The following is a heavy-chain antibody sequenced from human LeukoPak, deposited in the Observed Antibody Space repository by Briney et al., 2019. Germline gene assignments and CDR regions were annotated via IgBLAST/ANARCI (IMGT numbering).Heavy chain of an antibody. CDR1: GYTFTSLD. V-gene: IGHV1-8*02. D-gene: IGHD5-12*01. Sequence: GASVKVSCKASGYTFTSLDINWVRQATGQGLEWMGWMSPNRGSTDYAQKFQGRVSMTRNTSISTGYMELSSLRSEDTAVYYCARASGYEFDYWGQGTLVTVSS. J-gene: IGHJ4*02. CDR3: ARASGYEFDY. CDR2: MSPNRGST.